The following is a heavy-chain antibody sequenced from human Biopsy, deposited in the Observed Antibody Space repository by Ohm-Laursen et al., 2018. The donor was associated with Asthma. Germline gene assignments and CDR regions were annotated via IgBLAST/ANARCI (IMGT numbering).Heavy chain of an antibody. V-gene: IGHV3-30*03. CDR2: ISFDGIHK. Sequence: RSLRLSRAASGFTFSSFGMHWVRQAPGKGLEWVAVISFDGIHKYYADSVKGRYTVSRDNSQNTLNLEMTSLKAEDTAVYYCARSIYDFWSGYYGMDVWGQGTTVTVSS. CDR3: ARSIYDFWSGYYGMDV. CDR1: GFTFSSFG. J-gene: IGHJ6*02. D-gene: IGHD3-3*01.